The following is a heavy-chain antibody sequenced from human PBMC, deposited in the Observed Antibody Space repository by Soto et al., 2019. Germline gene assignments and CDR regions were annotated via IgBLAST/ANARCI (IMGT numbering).Heavy chain of an antibody. CDR2: IIPIFGTA. D-gene: IGHD6-13*01. Sequence: SVKVSCEASGGTFSSYAISWVRQAPGQGLEWMGGIIPIFGTANYAQKFQGRVTITADESTSTAYMELSSLRSEDTAVYYCARAPEYSSSWYYFDYWGHGTLVTVSS. CDR3: ARAPEYSSSWYYFDY. CDR1: GGTFSSYA. V-gene: IGHV1-69*13. J-gene: IGHJ4*01.